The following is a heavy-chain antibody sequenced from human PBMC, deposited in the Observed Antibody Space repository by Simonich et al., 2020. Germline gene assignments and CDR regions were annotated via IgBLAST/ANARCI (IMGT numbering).Heavy chain of an antibody. V-gene: IGHV3-7*01. CDR2: IKQDGSEK. J-gene: IGHJ6*03. CDR3: ARDGLGTAYYYYMDV. CDR1: GFTFSSYW. D-gene: IGHD7-27*01. Sequence: EVQLVESGGGLVQPGWSLRLSCAASGFTFSSYWMSWVRQAPGKGMEWGANIKQDGSEKYNVDSVKGRFTISRDNAKNSLYLQMNSLRAEDTAVYYCARDGLGTAYYYYMDVWGKGTTVTVSS.